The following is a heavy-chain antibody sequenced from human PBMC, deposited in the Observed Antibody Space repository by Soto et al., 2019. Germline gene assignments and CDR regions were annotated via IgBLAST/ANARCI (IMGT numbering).Heavy chain of an antibody. Sequence: PSQTLSLTCAISGDSVSSNIAAWNWIRQSTSRGLEWLGRTYYRSKWYNDYAVSVKSRITINPDTSKNQFSLQLNSVTPEDTAVYYCARERCSGGSCYFSYYYMDVWGKGTTVTSP. CDR3: ARERCSGGSCYFSYYYMDV. CDR2: TYYRSKWYN. CDR1: GDSVSSNIAA. V-gene: IGHV6-1*01. J-gene: IGHJ6*03. D-gene: IGHD2-15*01.